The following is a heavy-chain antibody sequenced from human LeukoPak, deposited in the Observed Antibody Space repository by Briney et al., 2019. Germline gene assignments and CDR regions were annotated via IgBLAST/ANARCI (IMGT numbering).Heavy chain of an antibody. J-gene: IGHJ4*02. D-gene: IGHD6-13*01. CDR3: ARGAAAGDYFDY. Sequence: GRSLRLSCAASGFTFSSYGMHWVRQAPGKGLEWVAVIWYDGSNKYYADSVKGRFTISRNNSKNTLYLQMNSLRAEDTAVYYCARGAAAGDYFDYWGQGTLVTVSS. CDR1: GFTFSSYG. V-gene: IGHV3-33*01. CDR2: IWYDGSNK.